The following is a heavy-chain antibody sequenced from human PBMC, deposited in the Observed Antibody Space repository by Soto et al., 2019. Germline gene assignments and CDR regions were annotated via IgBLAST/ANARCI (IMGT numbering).Heavy chain of an antibody. CDR2: VSASGLNT. J-gene: IGHJ4*02. Sequence: EVLLLESGGKLVQPGGSLTLSCAASGFTFSTYAMAWVRQAPGKGLEWVSGVSASGLNTDYADPVKGRFYISRDNSKNTVSLHMNSLRAEDTALYYCAKDRTRRTSGYFSEYWGQGTPVTVSS. CDR3: AKDRTRRTSGYFSEY. CDR1: GFTFSTYA. D-gene: IGHD1-1*01. V-gene: IGHV3-23*01.